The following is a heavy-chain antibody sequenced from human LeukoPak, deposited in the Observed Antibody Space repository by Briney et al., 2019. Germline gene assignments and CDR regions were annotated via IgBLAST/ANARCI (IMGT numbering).Heavy chain of an antibody. J-gene: IGHJ4*02. V-gene: IGHV3-23*01. CDR1: GFTFSSYA. D-gene: IGHD3-22*01. CDR3: AKSGRLDYDSSGYYTPFEY. Sequence: LPGESLRLSCAASGFTFSSYAMSWVRQAPGKGLEWVSAISGSGGSTYYADSVKGRFTISRDNSKNTLYLQMNSLRAEDTAVYYCAKSGRLDYDSSGYYTPFEYWGQGTLVTVSS. CDR2: ISGSGGST.